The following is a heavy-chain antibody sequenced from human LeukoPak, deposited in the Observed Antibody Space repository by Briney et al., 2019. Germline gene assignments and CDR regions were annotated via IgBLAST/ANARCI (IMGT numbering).Heavy chain of an antibody. CDR3: ASGPAYYYGMDV. J-gene: IGHJ6*02. V-gene: IGHV4-34*01. CDR1: GGSLSSYY. Sequence: PSETLSLTCTVSGGSLSSYYWSWIRQPPGKGLEWIGEINHSGSTNYNPSLKSRVTISVDTSKNQFSLKLSSVTAADTAVYYCASGPAYYYGMDVWGQGTTVTVSS. CDR2: INHSGST.